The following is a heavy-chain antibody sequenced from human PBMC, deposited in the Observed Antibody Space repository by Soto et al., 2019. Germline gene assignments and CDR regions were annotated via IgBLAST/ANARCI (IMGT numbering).Heavy chain of an antibody. CDR2: ISFDGSHK. D-gene: IGHD1-1*01. J-gene: IGHJ4*02. CDR1: GFSFNKSS. Sequence: QLVESGGGVVQPGRSLRLSCAASGFSFNKSSMHWVRQVPGKGLEWVAVISFDGSHKYYADSVKGRFTISRDNSKNTLYLQINSLSGEDTAVYYCARDETTVAPFDYWGLGTLVTVSS. CDR3: ARDETTVAPFDY. V-gene: IGHV3-30-3*01.